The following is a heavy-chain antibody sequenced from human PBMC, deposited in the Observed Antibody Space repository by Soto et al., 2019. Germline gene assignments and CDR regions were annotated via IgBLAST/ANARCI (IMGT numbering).Heavy chain of an antibody. D-gene: IGHD2-15*01. V-gene: IGHV4-30-4*01. J-gene: IGHJ6*02. CDR2: IYYSGST. CDR3: ARGGVGCSGGSCYYYYYGMDV. Sequence: SETLSLTCTVSGGSISSGGYYWSWIRQPPGKGLEWIGYIYYSGSTYYNPSLKSRVTISVDTSKNQFSLKLSSVTAADTAVYYCARGGVGCSGGSCYYYYYGMDVWGQGTTVTVSS. CDR1: GGSISSGGYY.